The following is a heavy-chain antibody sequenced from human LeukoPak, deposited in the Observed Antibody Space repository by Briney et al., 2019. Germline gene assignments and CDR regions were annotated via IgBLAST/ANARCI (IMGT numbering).Heavy chain of an antibody. CDR3: ARLTGDNGHSEGMDV. CDR1: GYSFTSYW. J-gene: IGHJ6*02. V-gene: IGHV5-10-1*01. D-gene: IGHD1-14*01. CDR2: IDPSDSYT. Sequence: RGASLKISCKGSGYSFTSYWISWVRQMPGKGLEWMGRIDPSDSYTNYSPSFQGHVTISADKSISTAYLQWSSLKASDTAMYYCARLTGDNGHSEGMDVWGQGTTVTVSS.